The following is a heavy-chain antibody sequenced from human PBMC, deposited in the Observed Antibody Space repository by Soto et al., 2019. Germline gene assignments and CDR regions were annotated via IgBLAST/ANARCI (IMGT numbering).Heavy chain of an antibody. CDR1: GFTFSSYA. Sequence: QVQLVESGGGVVQPGRSLRLSCAASGFTFSSYAMHWVRQAPGKGLEWVAVISYDGSNKYYADSVKGRFTISRDNSKNTLYLQMNSLRAEDTAVYSCARWSTVTALVDWGQGTLVTVSS. CDR3: ARWSTVTALVD. J-gene: IGHJ4*02. D-gene: IGHD4-17*01. CDR2: ISYDGSNK. V-gene: IGHV3-30-3*01.